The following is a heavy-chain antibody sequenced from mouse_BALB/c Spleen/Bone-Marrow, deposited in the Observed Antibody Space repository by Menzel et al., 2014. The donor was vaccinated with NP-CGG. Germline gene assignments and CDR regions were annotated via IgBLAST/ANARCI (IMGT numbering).Heavy chain of an antibody. CDR1: GYTFTSYV. V-gene: IGHV1-14*01. D-gene: IGHD2-4*01. CDR3: VSGVYYDYDEGALDY. CDR2: INPYNDGT. Sequence: VQLQQSGPELIKPGASVKMSCKASGYTFTSYVIHWVKQKPGQGLKWIGYINPYNDGTKYNEKFKGKATLTSDKSSSTAYIDLSSLASEDSAVYYCVSGVYYDYDEGALDYWGQGTSVTVSS. J-gene: IGHJ4*01.